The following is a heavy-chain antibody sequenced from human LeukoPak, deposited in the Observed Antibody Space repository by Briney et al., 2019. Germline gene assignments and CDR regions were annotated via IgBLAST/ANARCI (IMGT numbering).Heavy chain of an antibody. CDR1: GFTFSSYW. Sequence: RAGGSLRLSCAASGFTFSSYWMTWVRQAPGKGLEWVANIKQDGSEKDYVDSVKGRFTISRDNAKNSVYLQMNGLRAEDTAVYYCARDRPGEYSGYDLGFDYWGQGTLVTVSS. D-gene: IGHD5-12*01. J-gene: IGHJ4*02. CDR2: IKQDGSEK. V-gene: IGHV3-7*01. CDR3: ARDRPGEYSGYDLGFDY.